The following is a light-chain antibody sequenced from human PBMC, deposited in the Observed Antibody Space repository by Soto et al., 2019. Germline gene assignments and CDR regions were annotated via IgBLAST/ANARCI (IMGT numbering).Light chain of an antibody. Sequence: EIVMTQSPATLSVSPGERATLSCRASQSVGTNLAWYQQKPGQPPRLLLFAASTRATGIPARFSGGGSGSDFTLTISGLQSEDFAVYSCQQYNNWPLVTFGGGTKVEIK. J-gene: IGKJ4*01. V-gene: IGKV3-15*01. CDR1: QSVGTN. CDR3: QQYNNWPLVT. CDR2: AAS.